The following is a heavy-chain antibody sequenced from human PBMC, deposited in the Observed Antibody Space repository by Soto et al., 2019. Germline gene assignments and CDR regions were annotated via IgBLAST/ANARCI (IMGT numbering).Heavy chain of an antibody. Sequence: ASETLSLTCTVSGDSISTFYWGWMRQSPGKELEWIGYVYYTGSTNYNPSLKSRVTISVDRSKNQFSLKLTSTNAADTAVYYCTRGRTVRNYADDSSDYFYFFDYWGQGTQVTVSS. D-gene: IGHD3-22*01. CDR1: GDSISTFY. CDR2: VYYTGST. V-gene: IGHV4-59*01. J-gene: IGHJ4*02. CDR3: TRGRTVRNYADDSSDYFYFFDY.